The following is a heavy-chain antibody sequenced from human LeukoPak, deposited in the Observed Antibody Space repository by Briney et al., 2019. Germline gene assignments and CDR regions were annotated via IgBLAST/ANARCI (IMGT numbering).Heavy chain of an antibody. CDR3: ARDLTPRYYGMDV. V-gene: IGHV3-66*01. J-gene: IGHJ6*02. D-gene: IGHD4/OR15-4a*01. Sequence: PGGSLRLSCAASGFTVSSNYMSWVRQAPGKGLEWVPVIYSGGSTYYADSVKGRFTISRDNSKNTLYLQMNSLRAEDTAVYYCARDLTPRYYGMDVWGQGTTVTVSS. CDR1: GFTVSSNY. CDR2: IYSGGST.